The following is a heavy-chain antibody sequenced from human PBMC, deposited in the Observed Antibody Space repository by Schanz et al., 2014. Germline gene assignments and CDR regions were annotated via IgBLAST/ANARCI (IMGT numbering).Heavy chain of an antibody. D-gene: IGHD6-25*01. V-gene: IGHV1-18*01. Sequence: QVQLVQSGGEVKTPGASVKVSCKASGYTFTRSGISWVRQAPGQGLEWMGWIGGSDGNTNFAQKFQGRVTMTTDTSTSTVYMELRSLTSDDSAVYYCVILPRDNSALGPWGQGTLVTVSS. CDR1: GYTFTRSG. CDR2: IGGSDGNT. CDR3: VILPRDNSALGP. J-gene: IGHJ5*02.